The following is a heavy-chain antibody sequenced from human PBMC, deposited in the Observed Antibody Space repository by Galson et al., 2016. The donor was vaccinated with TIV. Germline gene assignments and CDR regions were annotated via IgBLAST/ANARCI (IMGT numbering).Heavy chain of an antibody. D-gene: IGHD1-26*01. Sequence: TLSLTCNVSGASISNDGYYWTWIRQASGKGLEWIGNVYNRGSTSYNPSLKSRVAISVNTATNQFSLRLNSVTAADTAVYFCASWTDSGRYYAYFHHWGQGTQVTVS. J-gene: IGHJ1*01. CDR2: VYNRGST. V-gene: IGHV4-31*03. CDR1: GASISNDGYY. CDR3: ASWTDSGRYYAYFHH.